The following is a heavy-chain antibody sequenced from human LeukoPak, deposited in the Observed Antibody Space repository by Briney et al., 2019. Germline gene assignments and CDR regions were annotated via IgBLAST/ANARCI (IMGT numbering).Heavy chain of an antibody. CDR1: GGSISSYF. V-gene: IGHV4-59*12. Sequence: SETLSLTCTVSGGSISSYFWSWIRQPPGKGLEWIGYIYYSGSTNCNPSLKSRVTMSVDTSKNQFSLKLSSVTAADTAVYYCARDSLSRRAYYYYMDVWGKGTTVTVSS. CDR2: IYYSGST. D-gene: IGHD3-9*01. J-gene: IGHJ6*03. CDR3: ARDSLSRRAYYYYMDV.